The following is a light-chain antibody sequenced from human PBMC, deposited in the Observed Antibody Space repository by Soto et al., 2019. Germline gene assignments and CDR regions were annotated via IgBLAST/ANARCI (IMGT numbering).Light chain of an antibody. CDR2: ATS. CDR1: QNINSF. V-gene: IGKV3-11*01. J-gene: IGKJ3*01. CDR3: HHRYSCPES. Sequence: LTQSPSTLSSSLGHRATITCRASQNINSFLSWYQQKPGQAPRLLIYATSIRPTGIPARFSASGSGTDFTLTISSLEPEDFAVYYCHHRYSCPESFGPGTKVDI.